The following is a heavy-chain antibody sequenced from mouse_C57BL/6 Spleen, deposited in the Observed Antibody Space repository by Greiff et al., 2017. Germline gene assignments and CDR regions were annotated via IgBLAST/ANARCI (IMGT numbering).Heavy chain of an antibody. CDR3: ALYYYGSSDAMHY. CDR2: ISDGGSYT. V-gene: IGHV5-4*03. J-gene: IGHJ4*01. Sequence: EVKLVESGGGLVKPGGSLKLSCAASGFTFSSYAMSWVRQTPEKRLEWVATISDGGSYTYYPDNVKGRFTISRDNAKNNLYLQMSHLKSEDTAMYYCALYYYGSSDAMHYWGQGTSVTVSS. D-gene: IGHD1-1*01. CDR1: GFTFSSYA.